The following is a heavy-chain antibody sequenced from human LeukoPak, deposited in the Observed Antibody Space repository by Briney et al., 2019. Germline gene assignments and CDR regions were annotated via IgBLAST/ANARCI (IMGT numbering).Heavy chain of an antibody. V-gene: IGHV3-7*01. CDR3: ASGGGWVFNN. Sequence: GGALRLSCAASGFPFSSHWLSWFRQSPGKGLEWVAHINQDGSEKCYVDSVKARFTISRDNARNSQYLQMNSLRAEDTAVYYCASGGGWVFNNWGQGTLVTVSS. CDR1: GFPFSSHW. D-gene: IGHD6-19*01. J-gene: IGHJ4*02. CDR2: INQDGSEK.